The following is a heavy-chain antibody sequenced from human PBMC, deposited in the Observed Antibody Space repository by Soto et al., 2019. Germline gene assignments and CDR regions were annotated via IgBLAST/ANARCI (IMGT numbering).Heavy chain of an antibody. D-gene: IGHD3-22*01. V-gene: IGHV3-33*01. CDR3: ARGRTVRNYADDSSDYFYFFDY. J-gene: IGHJ4*02. Sequence: GRSLRLSCAASGFTCSSYGMHWVRQAPGKGLEWVAVIWYDGSNKYYADSVKGRFTISRDNSKNTLYLQMNSLRAEDTAVYYCARGRTVRNYADDSSDYFYFFDYWGQGTQVTASS. CDR2: IWYDGSNK. CDR1: GFTCSSYG.